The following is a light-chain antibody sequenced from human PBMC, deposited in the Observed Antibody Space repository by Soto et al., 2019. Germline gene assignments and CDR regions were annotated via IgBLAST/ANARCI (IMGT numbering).Light chain of an antibody. Sequence: QSVLAQPPSASGSPGQSVTIACPGTSREVGGYDYVSWYQQHPGKAPKLMIYDVSNRPSRFSNRFSGSKSGNTASLIISGLQAEDEADYYCSSYTSSSTSFGIGTKVTVL. CDR3: SSYTSSSTS. CDR2: DVS. J-gene: IGLJ1*01. V-gene: IGLV2-14*01. CDR1: SREVGGYDY.